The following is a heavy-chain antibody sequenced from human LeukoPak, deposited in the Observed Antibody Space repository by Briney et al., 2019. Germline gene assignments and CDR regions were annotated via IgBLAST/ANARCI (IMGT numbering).Heavy chain of an antibody. Sequence: GGSLRLSCAASGFTFSIFTMNWVRQAPGKGLEWVSIINHNGGTTYYTDSVKGRFTISRDNSNNTVYLQMNSLRAEDTAIYYCAKDGLCPSVCPTKIDVAGYVDSWGQGTLVTVSP. CDR2: INHNGGTT. V-gene: IGHV3-23*01. D-gene: IGHD6-19*01. J-gene: IGHJ4*02. CDR1: GFTFSIFT. CDR3: AKDGLCPSVCPTKIDVAGYVDS.